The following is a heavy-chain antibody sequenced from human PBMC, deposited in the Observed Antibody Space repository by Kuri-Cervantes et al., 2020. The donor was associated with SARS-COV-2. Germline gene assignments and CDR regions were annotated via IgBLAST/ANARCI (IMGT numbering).Heavy chain of an antibody. V-gene: IGHV3-74*01. CDR1: GFTFSSYW. CDR3: AKGGTTNWFDP. J-gene: IGHJ5*02. CDR2: INSDGSST. D-gene: IGHD1-7*01. Sequence: GESLKISCAASGFTFSSYWMHWVRQAPGKGLVWVSRINSDGSSTSYADSVKGRFTISRDNAKNTLYLQMNSLRAEDTAVYYCAKGGTTNWFDPWGQGTLVTVSS.